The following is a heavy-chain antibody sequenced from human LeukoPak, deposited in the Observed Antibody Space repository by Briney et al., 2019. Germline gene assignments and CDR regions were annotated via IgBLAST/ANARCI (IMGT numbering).Heavy chain of an antibody. Sequence: SETLSLTCAVYGGSFSDYYWSWIRQPPGKGLEWIGEINHSGTTNYNPSLKSRVTISVDTSKNQFSLKLSSVTAADTAVYYCASSVLRGAVAGTSSMLLFDYWGQGTLVTVSS. V-gene: IGHV4-34*01. D-gene: IGHD6-19*01. CDR1: GGSFSDYY. CDR3: ASSVLRGAVAGTSSMLLFDY. CDR2: INHSGTT. J-gene: IGHJ4*02.